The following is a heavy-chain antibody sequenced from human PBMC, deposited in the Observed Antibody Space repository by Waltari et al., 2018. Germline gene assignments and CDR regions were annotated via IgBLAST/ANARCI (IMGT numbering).Heavy chain of an antibody. CDR3: ARGEGGANEY. Sequence: EVQLVESGGGLVQPGGSLRLFCAASGFTFKNYEMNWVRQAPGKGLGWVAYIRSGAAIIYYADAVKGRFTISRDNAKNSVYLQMSSLRAEDTAIYYCARGEGGANEYWGQGTLVTVSA. V-gene: IGHV3-48*03. J-gene: IGHJ4*02. CDR2: IRSGAAII. CDR1: GFTFKNYE. D-gene: IGHD1-26*01.